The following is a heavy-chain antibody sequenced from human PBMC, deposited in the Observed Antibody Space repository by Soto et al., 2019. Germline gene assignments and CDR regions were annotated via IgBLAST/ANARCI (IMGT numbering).Heavy chain of an antibody. V-gene: IGHV4-34*01. Sequence: SETLSLTCSVGGRCFSGYYWSWIRQPPGKGLEWIGEINHSGSTNYNPSLKRRVTISVDTSKNQFSLKLSSVTAADTAVYYCASQGAFYHRDEHWGPGRRVTVPS. CDR3: ASQGAFYHRDEH. D-gene: IGHD2-2*01. J-gene: IGHJ4*02. CDR2: INHSGST. CDR1: GRCFSGYY.